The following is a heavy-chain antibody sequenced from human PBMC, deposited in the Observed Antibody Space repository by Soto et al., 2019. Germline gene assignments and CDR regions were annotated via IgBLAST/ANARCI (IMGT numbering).Heavy chain of an antibody. J-gene: IGHJ3*01. CDR2: VTSDGSNK. Sequence: HPGGSLRLSCAASGFTFSTYALHWVRQAPGKGLEWVATVTSDGSNKYHADSVEGRFTISRDDSKNTLYLQLNSLRAEDTAVYYCGRITLKTSVDTFDFWGQGTMVTVPS. CDR1: GFTFSTYA. D-gene: IGHD3-22*01. V-gene: IGHV3-30-3*01. CDR3: GRITLKTSVDTFDF.